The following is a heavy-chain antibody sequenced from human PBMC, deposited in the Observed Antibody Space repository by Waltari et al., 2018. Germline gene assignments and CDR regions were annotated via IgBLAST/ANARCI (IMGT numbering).Heavy chain of an antibody. V-gene: IGHV1-2*06. J-gene: IGHJ4*02. CDR2: INPIRCGT. CDR1: GYTFTGYY. Sequence: QVQLVQSGAEVKKPGASVKVSCKASGYTFTGYYMHWVRQVPGQGLEWMGRINPIRCGTNSAQKLQGRVHRTRDTSISTAYMELSRLRADDTAVYYCARAAVEGAYYWGQGTLVTVSS. D-gene: IGHD6-19*01. CDR3: ARAAVEGAYY.